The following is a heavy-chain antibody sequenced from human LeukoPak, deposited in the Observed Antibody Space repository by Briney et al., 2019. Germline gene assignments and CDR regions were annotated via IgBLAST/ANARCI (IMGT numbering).Heavy chain of an antibody. CDR2: MNPNSGNT. CDR1: GYTFTSYD. D-gene: IGHD1-7*01. V-gene: IGHV1-8*01. Sequence: ASVKVSCKASGYTFTSYDINWVRLATGQGREWMGWMNPNSGNTGYAQKFQGRVTMTRNTSISTAYMELSSLRSEDTAVYYCARSRYNWNYRGKVNWFDPWGQGTPVTVSS. J-gene: IGHJ5*02. CDR3: ARSRYNWNYRGKVNWFDP.